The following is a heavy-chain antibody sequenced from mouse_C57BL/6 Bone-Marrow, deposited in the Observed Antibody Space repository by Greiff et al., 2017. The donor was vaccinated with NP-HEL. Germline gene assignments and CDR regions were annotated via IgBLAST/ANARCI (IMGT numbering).Heavy chain of an antibody. Sequence: QVTLKESGPGILQPSQTLSLTCSFSGFSLSTFGMGVGWIRQPSGKGLEWLAHIWWDDDKYYNPAMKSRLTISKDTSKNQVFLKIANVDTADTATYYCARMFITTVVAMRYFDVWGTGTTVTVSS. D-gene: IGHD1-1*01. V-gene: IGHV8-8*01. J-gene: IGHJ1*03. CDR1: GFSLSTFGMG. CDR2: IWWDDDK. CDR3: ARMFITTVVAMRYFDV.